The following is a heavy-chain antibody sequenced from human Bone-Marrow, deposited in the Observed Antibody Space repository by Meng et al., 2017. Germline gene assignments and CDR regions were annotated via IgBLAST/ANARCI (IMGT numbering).Heavy chain of an antibody. D-gene: IGHD4-17*01. V-gene: IGHV4-34*01. CDR2: INHSGST. J-gene: IGHJ2*01. CDR3: ARGRVTTVTTPNWYFDL. CDR1: GGSVCGYY. Sequence: QGRRRGWGAELVKAWGTLCPTCEVYGGSVCGYYWGWIRQPPGKGLEWIGEINHSGSTNYNPSLKSRVTISVDTSKNQFSLKLSSVTAADTAVYYCARGRVTTVTTPNWYFDLWGRGTLVTVSS.